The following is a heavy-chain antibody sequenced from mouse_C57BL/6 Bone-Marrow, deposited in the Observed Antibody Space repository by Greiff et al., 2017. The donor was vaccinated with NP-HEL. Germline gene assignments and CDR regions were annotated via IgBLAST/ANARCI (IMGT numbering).Heavy chain of an antibody. CDR3: ARAPIYYYCSSYGWYCDV. J-gene: IGHJ1*03. D-gene: IGHD1-1*01. CDR2: IYPRDGST. Sequence: QVQLKESGPELVKPGASVKLSCKASGYTFTSYDINWVKQRPGQGLEWIGWIYPRDGSTKYNEKFKGKATLTVDTSSSTAYMELHSLTSEDSAVYFCARAPIYYYCSSYGWYCDVWGTGTTVTVSS. V-gene: IGHV1-85*01. CDR1: GYTFTSYD.